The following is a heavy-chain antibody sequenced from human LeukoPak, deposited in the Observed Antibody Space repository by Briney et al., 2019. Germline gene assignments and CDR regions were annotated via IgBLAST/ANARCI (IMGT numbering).Heavy chain of an antibody. Sequence: ASVKVSCKASGYTFTGYYMHWVRQAPGQGLEWMGWINPNSGGTNYAQKFQGRVTMTRDTSISTVYMELSRLRSDDTAVYYCARSGATYYDFWSGYSTFDYWGQGTLVTVSS. CDR3: ARSGATYYDFWSGYSTFDY. CDR1: GYTFTGYY. J-gene: IGHJ4*02. V-gene: IGHV1-2*02. D-gene: IGHD3-3*01. CDR2: INPNSGGT.